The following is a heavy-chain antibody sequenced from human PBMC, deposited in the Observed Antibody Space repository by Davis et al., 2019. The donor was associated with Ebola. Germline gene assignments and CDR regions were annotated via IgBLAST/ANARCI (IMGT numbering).Heavy chain of an antibody. CDR1: GLTVAVNH. Sequence: GESLKISCAASGLTVAVNHMTWVRQAPGKGLEWVSLIYSGGSTYYADSVKGRFTISRDNSKNTLYLQMNTLRPEDTAVYFCASGSLNTGSSSQQFWGQGSLVTVSS. J-gene: IGHJ4*02. D-gene: IGHD6-6*01. CDR3: ASGSLNTGSSSQQF. CDR2: IYSGGST. V-gene: IGHV3-66*02.